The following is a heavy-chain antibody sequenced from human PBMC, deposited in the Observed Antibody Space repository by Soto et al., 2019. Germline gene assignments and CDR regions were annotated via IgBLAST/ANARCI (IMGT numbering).Heavy chain of an antibody. Sequence: EVQLEESGGGLVQPGGSLRLSCAASGFTVSSNYMSWVRQAPGKGLEWVSVIYSGGSTYYADSVKGRFTISRDNSKNTLYLQMNSLRAEDTAVYYCARDMVRGLYPEYFQHWGQGTLVTVSS. CDR3: ARDMVRGLYPEYFQH. D-gene: IGHD3-10*01. CDR1: GFTVSSNY. CDR2: IYSGGST. V-gene: IGHV3-66*01. J-gene: IGHJ1*01.